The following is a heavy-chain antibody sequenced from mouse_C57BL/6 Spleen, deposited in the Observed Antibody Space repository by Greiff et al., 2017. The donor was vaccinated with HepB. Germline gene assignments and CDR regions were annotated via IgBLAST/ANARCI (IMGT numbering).Heavy chain of an antibody. CDR2: IDPANGNT. V-gene: IGHV14-3*01. CDR1: GFNIKNTY. J-gene: IGHJ4*01. D-gene: IGHD2-5*01. CDR3: ARTYYSNYDVYYAMDY. Sequence: VQLKESVAELVRPGASVKLSCTASGFNIKNTYMHWVKQRPEQGLEWIGRIDPANGNTKYAPKFQGKATITADTSSNTAYLQLSSLTSEDTAIYYCARTYYSNYDVYYAMDYWGQGTSVTVSS.